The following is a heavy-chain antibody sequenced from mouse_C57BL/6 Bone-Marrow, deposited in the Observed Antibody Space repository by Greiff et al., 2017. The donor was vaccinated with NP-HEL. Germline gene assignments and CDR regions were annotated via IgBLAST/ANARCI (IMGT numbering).Heavy chain of an antibody. CDR1: GFTFSSYA. CDR2: ISDGGSYT. D-gene: IGHD2-14*01. J-gene: IGHJ2*01. Sequence: EVKVVESGGGLVKPGGSLKLSCAASGFTFSSYAMSWVRQTPEKRLEWVATISDGGSYTYYPDNVKGRFTISRDNAKNNLYLQMSHLKSEDTAMYYCGRGGVPYFDYWGQGTTLTVSS. CDR3: GRGGVPYFDY. V-gene: IGHV5-4*03.